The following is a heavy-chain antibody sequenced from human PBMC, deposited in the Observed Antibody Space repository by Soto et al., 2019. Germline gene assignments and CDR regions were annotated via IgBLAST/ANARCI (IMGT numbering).Heavy chain of an antibody. V-gene: IGHV1-69*06. Sequence: QVQLVQSGAEVKKPGSSVKVSCKASGGTFSIYAINWVRQAPGEGLEWMGGIMPIFGTANYAQKFQGRVTITADKATSTAYMELSGMRSEDTDVNYCADPGSADCSGGSCYSPNYAYGMDVWGQGTTVTVSS. D-gene: IGHD2-15*01. CDR2: IMPIFGTA. CDR1: GGTFSIYA. J-gene: IGHJ6*02. CDR3: ADPGSADCSGGSCYSPNYAYGMDV.